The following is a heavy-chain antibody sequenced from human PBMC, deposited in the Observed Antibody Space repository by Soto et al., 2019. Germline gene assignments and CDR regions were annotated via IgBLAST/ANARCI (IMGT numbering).Heavy chain of an antibody. D-gene: IGHD3-22*01. CDR1: GGSISSSSYY. J-gene: IGHJ4*02. CDR3: ARLFYYDSRGYYYGRFDY. V-gene: IGHV4-39*01. Sequence: SETLSLTCTVSGGSISSSSYYWDWIRQPPGKGLEWIGTIYYSGSTYYNPSLKSRVTISVDTSKNQFSLKLSSVTAADTAVYFCARLFYYDSRGYYYGRFDYWGQGTLVTVSS. CDR2: IYYSGST.